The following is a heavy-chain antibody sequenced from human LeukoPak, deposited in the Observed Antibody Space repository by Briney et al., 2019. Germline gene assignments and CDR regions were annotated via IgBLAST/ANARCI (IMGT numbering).Heavy chain of an antibody. CDR2: IYYSGST. CDR1: GGSISSGGYY. V-gene: IGHV4-31*03. CDR3: ARGGYDFWSVGCAFDI. J-gene: IGHJ3*02. D-gene: IGHD3-3*01. Sequence: PSQTLSLTCTVSGGSISSGGYYWSWIRQHPGKGLEWIGYIYYSGSTYYNPSLKSRVTISVDTSKNQFSLKLSSVTAADTAVYYCARGGYDFWSVGCAFDIWGQGTMVTVS.